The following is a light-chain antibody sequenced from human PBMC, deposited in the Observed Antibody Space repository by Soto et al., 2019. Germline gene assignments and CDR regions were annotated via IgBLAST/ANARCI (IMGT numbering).Light chain of an antibody. Sequence: EIVLTQSPGTLSLSLGESASLTCRASQSVSSNYLAWYQQKPGQAPRLLIYGAATRATGIPDRFSGSGSGTDFTLTITRLEPEDFAVYYCQQYGTTARYTFGQGTNLEIK. J-gene: IGKJ2*01. V-gene: IGKV3-20*01. CDR1: QSVSSNY. CDR2: GAA. CDR3: QQYGTTARYT.